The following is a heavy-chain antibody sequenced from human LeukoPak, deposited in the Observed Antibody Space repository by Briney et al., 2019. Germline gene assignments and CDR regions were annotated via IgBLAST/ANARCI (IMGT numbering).Heavy chain of an antibody. D-gene: IGHD6-19*01. Sequence: GASVKVSCKASGYTFTGYSMHWVRQAPGQGLEWMGWINPNSGGTVYAQKFQGRVTMTRDTSISTAYMELSRLRSDDTAVYYCARPQEGLAFDYWGQGTLVTVSS. CDR1: GYTFTGYS. CDR2: INPNSGGT. J-gene: IGHJ4*02. V-gene: IGHV1-2*02. CDR3: ARPQEGLAFDY.